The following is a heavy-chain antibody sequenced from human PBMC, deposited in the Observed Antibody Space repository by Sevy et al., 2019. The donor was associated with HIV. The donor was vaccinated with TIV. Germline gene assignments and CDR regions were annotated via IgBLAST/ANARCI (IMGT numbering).Heavy chain of an antibody. CDR1: GFTFSSYW. D-gene: IGHD3-10*01. J-gene: IGHJ4*02. Sequence: GGSLRLSCVASGFTFSSYWMSWVRQAPGKGLEWVANIKQYGSEKYYVDSVKGRFTISRDNAKNSLYLQMNSLRAEDTAVYYCARRVSMARGSVYWGQGTLVTVSS. CDR2: IKQYGSEK. V-gene: IGHV3-7*01. CDR3: ARRVSMARGSVY.